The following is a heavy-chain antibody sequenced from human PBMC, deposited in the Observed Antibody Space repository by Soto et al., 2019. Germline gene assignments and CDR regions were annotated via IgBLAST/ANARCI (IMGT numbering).Heavy chain of an antibody. V-gene: IGHV3-23*01. CDR3: EKDLLRVREMDV. D-gene: IGHD3-10*01. CDR1: GFTFSSYA. Sequence: EVQLLESGGGLVQPGGSLRLSCAASGFTFSSYAMSWVRQAPGKGLAWVSVISGGGDKTYYADAVKGRFTISRDNAQTTLYLQMNSLRAEATAVYYCEKDLLRVREMDVWGKGTTVTVSS. J-gene: IGHJ6*04. CDR2: ISGGGDKT.